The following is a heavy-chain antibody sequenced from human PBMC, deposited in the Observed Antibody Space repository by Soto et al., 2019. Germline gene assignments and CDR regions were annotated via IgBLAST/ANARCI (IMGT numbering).Heavy chain of an antibody. J-gene: IGHJ3*01. CDR3: ARAPISHTLRTFDF. CDR1: IGSISENYY. D-gene: IGHD2-15*01. CDR2: VFHTGTT. V-gene: IGHV4-59*01. Sequence: SETLSLTCTFSIGSISENYYGNWIRQSPGKGLEWIGYVFHTGTTHYNPSLQSRVTLSISTSKNQFSLTLTSVAASDTAIYYCARAPISHTLRTFDFWGPGTMVTVSS.